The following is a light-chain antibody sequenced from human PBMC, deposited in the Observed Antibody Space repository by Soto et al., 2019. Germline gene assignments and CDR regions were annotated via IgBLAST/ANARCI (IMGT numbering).Light chain of an antibody. J-gene: IGKJ5*01. CDR3: QQRSNWPPIT. Sequence: EIVLTQSPGTLSLSPVERATLSCRASQSVTSNYLAWYQQKPGQAPRLLIYFASNRATGIPDRFSGSGSGTDFTLTISRLEPEDFAVYYCQQRSNWPPITFGQGTRLEIK. CDR2: FAS. CDR1: QSVTSNY. V-gene: IGKV3D-20*02.